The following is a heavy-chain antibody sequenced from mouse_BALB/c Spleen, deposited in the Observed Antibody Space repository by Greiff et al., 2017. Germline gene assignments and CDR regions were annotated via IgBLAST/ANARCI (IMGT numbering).Heavy chain of an antibody. Sequence: EVQLQESGPDLVKPSQSLSLTCTVTGYSITSDYAWNWIRQFPGNKLEWMGYISYSGSTSYNPSLKSRISITRDTSKNQFFLQLNSVTTEDTATYYCARSLLRPYFDYWGQGTTLTVSS. CDR3: ARSLLRPYFDY. CDR1: GYSITSDYA. J-gene: IGHJ2*01. CDR2: ISYSGST. D-gene: IGHD1-1*01. V-gene: IGHV3-2*02.